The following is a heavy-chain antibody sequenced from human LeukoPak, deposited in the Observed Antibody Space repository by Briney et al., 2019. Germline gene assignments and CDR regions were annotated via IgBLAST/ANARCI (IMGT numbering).Heavy chain of an antibody. Sequence: SVKVSCKASGYTFTSYGISWVRQTPGQGLEWMGGIIPIFGTANYAQKFQGRVTITADESTSTAYMELSSLRSEDTAVYYCARTIAAAGTGGWFDPWGQGTLVTVSS. V-gene: IGHV1-69*13. CDR3: ARTIAAAGTGGWFDP. D-gene: IGHD6-13*01. CDR1: GYTFTSYG. J-gene: IGHJ5*02. CDR2: IIPIFGTA.